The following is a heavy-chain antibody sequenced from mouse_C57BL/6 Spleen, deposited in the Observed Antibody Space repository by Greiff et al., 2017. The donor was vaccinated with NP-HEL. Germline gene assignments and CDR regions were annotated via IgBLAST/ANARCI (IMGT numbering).Heavy chain of an antibody. CDR1: GFTFSSYA. J-gene: IGHJ2*01. CDR3: ARDNYGSRGYFDY. V-gene: IGHV5-4*01. Sequence: EVQRVESGGGLVKPGGSLKLSCAASGFTFSSYAMSWVRQTPEKRLEWVATISDGGSYTYYPDNVKGRFTISRDNAKNNLYLQMSHLKSEDTAMYYCARDNYGSRGYFDYWGQGTTLTVSS. CDR2: ISDGGSYT. D-gene: IGHD1-1*01.